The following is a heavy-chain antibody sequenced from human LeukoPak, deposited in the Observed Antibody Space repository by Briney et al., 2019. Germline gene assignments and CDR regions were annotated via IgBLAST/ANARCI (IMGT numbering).Heavy chain of an antibody. CDR1: GFTVSSYG. J-gene: IGHJ4*02. D-gene: IGHD2-2*01. Sequence: GGSLRLSCAASGFTVSSYGMHWVRQAPGKGLEWVAFIRYDGSNKYYADSVKGRFTISRDNSKNTLYLQMNSLRAEDTAVYYCEITSYSHFDYWGQGTLVTVSS. CDR2: IRYDGSNK. V-gene: IGHV3-30*02. CDR3: EITSYSHFDY.